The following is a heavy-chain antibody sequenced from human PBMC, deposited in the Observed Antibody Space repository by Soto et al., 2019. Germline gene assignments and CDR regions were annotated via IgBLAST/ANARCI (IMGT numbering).Heavy chain of an antibody. Sequence: QLQLQESGPGLVKPSETLSLTCAVSGASISRTGFHWGWIRQPPGQGLERIGSIYEGGTTFYNSSLTSRVTISADKSKNHFSLKLNPVTATDTDVYFCARRGSGHTFDYWGQGTLVSVSS. D-gene: IGHD3-10*01. CDR2: IYEGGTT. CDR1: GASISRTGFH. J-gene: IGHJ4*02. V-gene: IGHV4-39*01. CDR3: ARRGSGHTFDY.